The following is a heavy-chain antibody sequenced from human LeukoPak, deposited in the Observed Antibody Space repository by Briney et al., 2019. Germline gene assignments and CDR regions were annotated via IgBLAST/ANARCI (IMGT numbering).Heavy chain of an antibody. CDR2: INPNSGGT. Sequence: ASVKVSCKASGYTFTGYYMRWVRQAPGQGLEWMGRINPNSGGTNYAQKFQGRVTMTRDTSISTAYMGLSRLRSDDTAVYYCARGGDSSSWRFDPWGQGTLVTVSS. CDR1: GYTFTGYY. V-gene: IGHV1-2*06. D-gene: IGHD6-13*01. J-gene: IGHJ5*02. CDR3: ARGGDSSSWRFDP.